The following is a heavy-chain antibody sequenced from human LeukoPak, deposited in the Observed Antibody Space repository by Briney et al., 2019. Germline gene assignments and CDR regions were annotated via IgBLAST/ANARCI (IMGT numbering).Heavy chain of an antibody. J-gene: IGHJ6*03. CDR2: INPTGDPT. Sequence: GASVEVSCKTSGYTFNSYYMHWVRQAPGQGLEWVGIINPTGDPTTYAQKFQGRVTMTSDMSTSTVYMELSSLRSEDTVVYYCARSSGSYSSLFYMHVWGKGTTVTVSS. V-gene: IGHV1-46*02. CDR1: GYTFNSYY. D-gene: IGHD3-22*01. CDR3: ARSSGSYSSLFYMHV.